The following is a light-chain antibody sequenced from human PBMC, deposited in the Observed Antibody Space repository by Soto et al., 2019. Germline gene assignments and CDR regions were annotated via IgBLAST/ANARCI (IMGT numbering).Light chain of an antibody. CDR3: QQYYSYPLT. CDR2: AAS. V-gene: IGKV1-8*01. Sequence: IQMTQPPSSLSASVGDSVTITCRASQGISSYLAWYQQKPGKAPKLLIYAASTLQSGVPSRFSGSGSGTDFTLTISCLQSEDFATYYCQQYYSYPLTFGGGTKVDIK. CDR1: QGISSY. J-gene: IGKJ4*01.